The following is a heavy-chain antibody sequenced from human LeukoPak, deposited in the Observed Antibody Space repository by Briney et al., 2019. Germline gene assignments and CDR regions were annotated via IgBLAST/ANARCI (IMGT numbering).Heavy chain of an antibody. V-gene: IGHV3-30*18. CDR1: GFTFSSYG. CDR3: AKESGTYYYDSSGYLTAGGFDY. CDR2: ISYDGSNK. Sequence: WGSLRLSCAASGFTFSSYGMHWVRQAPGKGLEWVAVISYDGSNKYYADSVKGRFTISRDNSKNTLYLQMNSLRAEDTAVYCCAKESGTYYYDSSGYLTAGGFDYWGQGTLVTVSS. D-gene: IGHD3-22*01. J-gene: IGHJ4*02.